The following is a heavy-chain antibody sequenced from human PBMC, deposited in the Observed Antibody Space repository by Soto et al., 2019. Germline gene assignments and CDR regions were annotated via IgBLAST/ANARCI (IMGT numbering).Heavy chain of an antibody. CDR3: AKDPLNWNYIRHNWFDP. CDR2: ISGSGGST. J-gene: IGHJ5*02. D-gene: IGHD1-7*01. CDR1: GCTFSSYA. V-gene: IGHV3-23*01. Sequence: GGSLRLSWAASGCTFSSYAMSRVRQAPGKGLEWVSAISGSGGSTYYAASVKGRFTISRDNSKNTLYLQMNSLRAEDTAVYYCAKDPLNWNYIRHNWFDPWGQGTLVTVSS.